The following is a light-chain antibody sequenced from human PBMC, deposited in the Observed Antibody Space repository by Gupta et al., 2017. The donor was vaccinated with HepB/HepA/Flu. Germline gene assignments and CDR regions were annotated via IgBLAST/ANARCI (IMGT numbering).Light chain of an antibody. CDR2: DVS. CDR1: ISEVGGYNY. V-gene: IGLV2-11*01. CDR3: CSEAGSYTYVV. J-gene: IGLJ2*01. Sequence: YALTQPRSVSVSPGQTGTISCTGTISEVGGYNYVYWYRQHPVQAPKLMIYDVSKRPSGVPARFSGSKSAITASLTITRLQAEDEADYYCCSEAGSYTYVVFGGGTKLTVL.